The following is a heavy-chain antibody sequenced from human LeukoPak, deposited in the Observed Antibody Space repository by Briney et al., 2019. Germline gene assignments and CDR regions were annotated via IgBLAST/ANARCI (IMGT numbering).Heavy chain of an antibody. J-gene: IGHJ4*02. V-gene: IGHV5-10-1*01. CDR1: GYSCTSYW. CDR3: ATRYCSGGSCYSGDY. CDR2: IDPSDSYT. Sequence: GESLKISCKGSGYSCTSYWISWVRQMPGKGLEWMGRIDPSDSYTNYSPSFQGHVTISAHKSISTAYLQWSSLKASDTAMYYCATRYCSGGSCYSGDYWGQGTLVTVSS. D-gene: IGHD2-15*01.